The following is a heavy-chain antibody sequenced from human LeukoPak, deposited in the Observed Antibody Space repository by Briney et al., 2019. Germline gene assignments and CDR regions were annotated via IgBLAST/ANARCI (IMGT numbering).Heavy chain of an antibody. CDR1: GGSISIYY. V-gene: IGHV4-59*01. D-gene: IGHD3-10*01. J-gene: IGHJ4*02. CDR3: VRDRELNY. Sequence: PAETLSLTCTVSGGSISIYYWSWIRQPPGKGLEWIGYIYNSGNPNYNPSFKSRVTISEDTPKNQFSLKLSSVTAADTAVYYCVRDRELNYWGQGTLVTVSS. CDR2: IYNSGNP.